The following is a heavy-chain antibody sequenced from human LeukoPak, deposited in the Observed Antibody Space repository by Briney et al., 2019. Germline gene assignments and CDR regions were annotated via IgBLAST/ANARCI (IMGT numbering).Heavy chain of an antibody. J-gene: IGHJ4*02. CDR1: SGSINNYY. CDR3: ARQKMFDS. V-gene: IGHV4-59*08. CDR2: IYYSGIT. Sequence: SETLSLTCTVSSGSINNYYWNWIRQPPGKGLEWIGYIYYSGITDYNPSLKSRVTISIDTSKKQFSLKLRSVTAADTAIYHCARQKMFDSWGQGTLVTVSS.